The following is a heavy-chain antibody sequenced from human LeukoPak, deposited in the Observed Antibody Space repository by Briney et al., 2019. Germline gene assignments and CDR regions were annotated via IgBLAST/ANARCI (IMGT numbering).Heavy chain of an antibody. CDR1: GYTFTSYD. CDR3: ARDWRDSPDAFDI. V-gene: IGHV1-8*03. J-gene: IGHJ3*02. CDR2: MNPNSGNT. Sequence: ASVKVSCKASGYTFTSYDINWVRQATGQGLEWMGWMNPNSGNTGYAQKFQGRVTITRNTSISTAYMELSSLRSEDTAVYYCARDWRDSPDAFDIWGQGIMVTVSS. D-gene: IGHD3/OR15-3a*01.